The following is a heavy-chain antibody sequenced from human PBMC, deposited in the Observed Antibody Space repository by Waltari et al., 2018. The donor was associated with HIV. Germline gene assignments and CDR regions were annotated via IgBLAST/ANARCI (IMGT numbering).Heavy chain of an antibody. J-gene: IGHJ4*02. CDR1: RFTFTSYI. CDR3: AREIGGNYYDYYFDY. Sequence: EVQLVESGGGLVQPGGSLRLSCAASRFTFTSYILHWVSQAPGQGLEWVAKIKEDGTEKYYVDSVKGRFTISRDNAQNSLYLQLNSLRAEDTAVYYCAREIGGNYYDYYFDYWGQGARVTVSS. V-gene: IGHV3-7*01. CDR2: IKEDGTEK. D-gene: IGHD1-26*01.